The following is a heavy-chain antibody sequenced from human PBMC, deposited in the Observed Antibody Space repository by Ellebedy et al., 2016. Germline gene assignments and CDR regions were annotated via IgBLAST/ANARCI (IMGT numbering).Heavy chain of an antibody. CDR1: GVSISSNSYY. Sequence: GSLRLSXTVSGVSISSNSYYWAWIRQPPGKGLQWIGSIYHSGSTDYNPSLKSRVTISVDTSKNQFSLKLSSVTAADTAVYYCARERVVGISLGYFDLWGRGTLVTVSS. J-gene: IGHJ2*01. CDR2: IYHSGST. CDR3: ARERVVGISLGYFDL. D-gene: IGHD7-27*01. V-gene: IGHV4-39*07.